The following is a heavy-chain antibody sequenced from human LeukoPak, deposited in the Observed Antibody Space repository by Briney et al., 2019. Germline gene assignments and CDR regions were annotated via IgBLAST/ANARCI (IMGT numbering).Heavy chain of an antibody. CDR1: GFTFSSYA. CDR3: AKAPRSMVRGASPQFDY. CDR2: ISGSGGST. J-gene: IGHJ4*02. Sequence: GGSLRLSCAASGFTFSSYAMSWVRQAPGKGLEWVSAISGSGGSTYYADSVKGRFTISRDNSKNTLYLQMNSLRAEDTAVYYCAKAPRSMVRGASPQFDYWGQGTLVTVSS. V-gene: IGHV3-23*01. D-gene: IGHD3-10*01.